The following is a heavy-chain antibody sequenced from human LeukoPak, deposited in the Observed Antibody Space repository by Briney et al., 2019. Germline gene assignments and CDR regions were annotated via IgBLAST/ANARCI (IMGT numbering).Heavy chain of an antibody. CDR1: GLRFRSYA. CDR2: ISYDGSNK. V-gene: IGHV3-30*18. CDR3: AKLLLAARELFDY. J-gene: IGHJ4*02. Sequence: GGSLRLSCVASGLRFRSYAMNWVRQAPGKGLEWVAVISYDGSNKYYADSVKGRFTISRDNSKNTLYLQMNSLRAEDTAVYYCAKLLLAARELFDYWGQGTLVTVSS. D-gene: IGHD6-13*01.